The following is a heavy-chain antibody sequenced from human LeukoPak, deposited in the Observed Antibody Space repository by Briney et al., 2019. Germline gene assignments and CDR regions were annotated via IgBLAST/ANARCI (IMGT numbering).Heavy chain of an antibody. CDR2: IIPIFGTA. Sequence: SVKVSCKASGGTFSSYAISWVRQAPGQGLEWMGRIIPIFGTANYAQKFQGRVTMTRDTSTSTVYMELSSLRSEDTAVYYCAKNVEMATISYYYYMDVWGKGTTVTVSS. J-gene: IGHJ6*03. D-gene: IGHD5-24*01. CDR1: GGTFSSYA. V-gene: IGHV1-69*05. CDR3: AKNVEMATISYYYYMDV.